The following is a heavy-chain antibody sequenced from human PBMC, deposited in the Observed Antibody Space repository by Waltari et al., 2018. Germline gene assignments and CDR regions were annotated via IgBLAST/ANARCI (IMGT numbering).Heavy chain of an antibody. J-gene: IGHJ4*02. CDR2: IYYRGST. CDR1: GDSVSSGIYY. V-gene: IGHV4-61*01. Sequence: QVQLQESGPGLVKPSETLSLTCTVSGDSVSSGIYYWRWLRQPPGKGLEWIGNIYYRGSTNYNPSFNSRVTISVDTSKNQFSLNLTSVTATDTAAYYCARQIVVVAATPGYFDSWGQGTLVAVSS. D-gene: IGHD2-15*01. CDR3: ARQIVVVAATPGYFDS.